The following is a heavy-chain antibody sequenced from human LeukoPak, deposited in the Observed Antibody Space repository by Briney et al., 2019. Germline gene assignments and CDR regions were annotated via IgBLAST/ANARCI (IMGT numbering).Heavy chain of an antibody. V-gene: IGHV3-7*05. D-gene: IGHD1-26*01. J-gene: IGHJ4*02. CDR3: GSSGGY. CDR2: IKKNGSEK. Sequence: GGSLRLSCAASGFTFSSHWMNWVRQAPGKGLEWVANIKKNGSEKYTVDSVKGRVTISRDNAKNSLCLQMNSLRTENTAIFYWGSSGGYWGQGTLVTVSS. CDR1: GFTFSSHW.